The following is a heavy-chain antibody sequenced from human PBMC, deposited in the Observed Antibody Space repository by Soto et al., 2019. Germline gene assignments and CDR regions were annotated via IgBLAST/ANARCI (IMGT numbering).Heavy chain of an antibody. Sequence: QVQLVQSGAEVKKPGSSVKVSCKASGGTFSSYTISWVRQAPGQGLEWMGRIIPILGIANYAQKFQGRVTITADKSTSTAYMELSSMRSEDTAVYYCARVATDNYDFLTGRSLPGLDDYWGQGTLVTVSS. CDR1: GGTFSSYT. CDR2: IIPILGIA. CDR3: ARVATDNYDFLTGRSLPGLDDY. J-gene: IGHJ4*02. D-gene: IGHD3-9*01. V-gene: IGHV1-69*02.